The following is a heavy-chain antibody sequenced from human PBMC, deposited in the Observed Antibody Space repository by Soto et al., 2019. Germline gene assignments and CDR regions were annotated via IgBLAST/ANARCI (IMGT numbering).Heavy chain of an antibody. J-gene: IGHJ4*02. CDR3: ARDKITCLFDY. D-gene: IGHD3-10*01. V-gene: IGHV4-34*01. Sequence: VQLQQWGAGLLKPSETLSLTCAVYGGSFSGYYWTWIRQPPGTGLEWIGEINHSGSTNYNPSLKRRVTISVDTSKNQFSLKLTSVTAADTAVYYCARDKITCLFDYWGQGTLVTVSS. CDR1: GGSFSGYY. CDR2: INHSGST.